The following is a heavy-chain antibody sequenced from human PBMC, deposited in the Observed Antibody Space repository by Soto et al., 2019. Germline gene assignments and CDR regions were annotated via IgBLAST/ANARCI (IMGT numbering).Heavy chain of an antibody. CDR2: ISSSSSYI. J-gene: IGHJ4*02. V-gene: IGHV3-21*01. CDR3: ALVDIVATRDLDY. D-gene: IGHD5-12*01. Sequence: GGSLRLSCAASGFTLSSYSMNWVRQAPGKGLEWVSSISSSSSYIYYADSVKGRFTISRDNAKNSLYLQMNSLRAEDTAVYYCALVDIVATRDLDYWGQGTLVTVSS. CDR1: GFTLSSYS.